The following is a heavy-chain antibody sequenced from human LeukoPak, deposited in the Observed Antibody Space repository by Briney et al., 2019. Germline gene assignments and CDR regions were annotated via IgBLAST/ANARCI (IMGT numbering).Heavy chain of an antibody. CDR1: GFTFSRYS. Sequence: GGSLRLSCVASGFTFSRYSMNWVRQAPGKGLEWVSSMSISTSTFIYYADSVKGRFTISRDNAKNTLYLQMNSLRAEDTAVYYCARLTSRSITGPPLYWGRGTLVTVSS. CDR2: MSISTSTFI. D-gene: IGHD1-20*01. J-gene: IGHJ4*02. CDR3: ARLTSRSITGPPLY. V-gene: IGHV3-21*01.